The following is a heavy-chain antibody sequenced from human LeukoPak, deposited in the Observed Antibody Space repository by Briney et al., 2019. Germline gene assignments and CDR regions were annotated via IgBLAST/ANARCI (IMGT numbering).Heavy chain of an antibody. J-gene: IGHJ5*02. Sequence: GGSLKLSCAASGFTFSDYYMSWIRQAPGKGLEWVSYISSSSSYTNYADSVKGRFTISRDNAKNSLYLQMNSLRAEDTAVYYCARDGRSGPNWFDPWGQGTPVTVSS. CDR2: ISSSSSYT. V-gene: IGHV3-11*06. CDR1: GFTFSDYY. D-gene: IGHD7-27*01. CDR3: ARDGRSGPNWFDP.